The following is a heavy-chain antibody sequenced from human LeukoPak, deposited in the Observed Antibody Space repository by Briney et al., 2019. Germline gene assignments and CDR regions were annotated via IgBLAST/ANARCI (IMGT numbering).Heavy chain of an antibody. CDR2: ISSSSSTI. Sequence: PGGSLRLSCAASGFTLSNYDMNWVRQAPGKGLEWVSYISSSSSTIYYADSVKGRFTISRDNAKNSLYLQMNSLRAEDTAVYYCARSLVPRLYYFDYWGQGTLVTVSS. D-gene: IGHD3-16*01. J-gene: IGHJ4*02. CDR3: ARSLVPRLYYFDY. CDR1: GFTLSNYD. V-gene: IGHV3-48*01.